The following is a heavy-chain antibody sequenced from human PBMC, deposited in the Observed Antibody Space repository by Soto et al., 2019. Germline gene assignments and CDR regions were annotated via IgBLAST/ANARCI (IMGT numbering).Heavy chain of an antibody. CDR3: TRHTVDY. J-gene: IGHJ4*02. CDR2: TRSKAHSYAT. CDR1: GFSFSDSV. Sequence: EVQLVESGGGLVQPGGSLKLSCAASGFSFSDSVIHWVRQASGKGLEWVGRTRSKAHSYATAFAASVKGRFTISRDDSKNTVYLQMNSLKTEDTAVYYCTRHTVDYWGQGTLVTVSS. D-gene: IGHD4-4*01. V-gene: IGHV3-73*02.